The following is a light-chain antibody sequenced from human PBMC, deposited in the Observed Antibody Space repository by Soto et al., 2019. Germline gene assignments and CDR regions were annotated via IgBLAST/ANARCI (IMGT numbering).Light chain of an antibody. CDR1: QTISSC. J-gene: IGKJ1*01. Sequence: DIRLTHSPATVSVGVEDRVTITCRASQTISSCLAWYQQKPGKAPKLLIYKASTLKSGVPSRFSGSGSGTEFTLTISSLQPDDFATYYCQHYNSYSEAFGQGTKVDIK. CDR3: QHYNSYSEA. CDR2: KAS. V-gene: IGKV1-5*03.